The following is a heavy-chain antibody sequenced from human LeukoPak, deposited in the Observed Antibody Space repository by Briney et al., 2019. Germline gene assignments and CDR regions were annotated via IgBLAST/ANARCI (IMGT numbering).Heavy chain of an antibody. CDR3: AKDIWGTNPGYFDY. Sequence: GGSLRLSCAASGFTFSSYGMHWVRQAPGKGLEWVAFIRYDGSNKYYADSVKGRFTISRDNSKNTLYLQMNSLRAEDTAVYYCAKDIWGTNPGYFDYWGQGTLVTVSS. J-gene: IGHJ4*02. CDR1: GFTFSSYG. D-gene: IGHD2-8*01. CDR2: IRYDGSNK. V-gene: IGHV3-30*02.